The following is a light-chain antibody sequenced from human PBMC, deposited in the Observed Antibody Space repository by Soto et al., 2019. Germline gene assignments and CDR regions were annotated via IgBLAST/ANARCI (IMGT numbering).Light chain of an antibody. CDR2: EVI. J-gene: IGLJ2*01. CDR1: SSDVGGYEY. CDR3: SSYAGSNNLHVL. V-gene: IGLV2-8*01. Sequence: QSVLTQPPSASGSPGQSVTISCTGSSSDVGGYEYVSWYQQHPGKAPKLIIYEVIKLPSGVPDRFSGSKSGNTASLTVSGLQAEDEADYYCSSYAGSNNLHVLFGGGTKLTVL.